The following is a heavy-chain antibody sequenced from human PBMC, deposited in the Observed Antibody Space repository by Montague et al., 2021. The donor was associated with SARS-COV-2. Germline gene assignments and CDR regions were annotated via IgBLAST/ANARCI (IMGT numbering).Heavy chain of an antibody. Sequence: CAISGDSVSINSGTWNWVRLSPSRGLEWLGRTYYRSEWYSDYSVSVQSRISINPDTSKNQLSLQLNSVTPEDSAVDYCARAERGSCGVGSCYQYCFNYWGQGTLVTVSS. J-gene: IGHJ5*01. V-gene: IGHV6-1*01. CDR3: ARAERGSCGVGSCYQYCFNY. D-gene: IGHD2-15*01. CDR1: GDSVSINSGT. CDR2: TYYRSEWYS.